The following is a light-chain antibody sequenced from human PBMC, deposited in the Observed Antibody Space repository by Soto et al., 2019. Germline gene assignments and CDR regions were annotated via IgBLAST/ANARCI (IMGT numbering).Light chain of an antibody. CDR1: XSLLHSNGYNY. CDR2: LGS. J-gene: IGKJ1*01. CDR3: MQALQTPWT. V-gene: IGKV2-28*01. Sequence: EIVITHSPLSLPVTXGXXXXXSXXLIXSLLHSNGYNYLDWYLQKPGQSPQLLIYLGSNRASGVPDRFSGSGSGTDFTLKISRVEAEDVGVYYCMQALQTPWTFGQGTKVDIK.